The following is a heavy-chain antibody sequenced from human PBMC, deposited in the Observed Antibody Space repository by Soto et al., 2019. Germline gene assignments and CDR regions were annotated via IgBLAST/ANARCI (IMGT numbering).Heavy chain of an antibody. CDR3: ASRDTGTSVDY. CDR2: IYRTGST. V-gene: IGHV4-4*02. CDR1: GGSFTSNNW. Sequence: SETLSLTCAVSGGSFTSNNWWTWVRQPPGQGLEWIGEIYRTGSTNYNPSLKSRVTISLDKSENKFSLKVTSLTAADTAVYYCASRDTGTSVDYWGQGTLVTVSS. D-gene: IGHD1-1*01. J-gene: IGHJ4*02.